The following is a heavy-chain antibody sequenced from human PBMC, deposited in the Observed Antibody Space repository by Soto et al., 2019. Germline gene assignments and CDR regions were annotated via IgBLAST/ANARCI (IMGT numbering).Heavy chain of an antibody. CDR3: ARNQPQRYCSGGTCRPAYGMDV. D-gene: IGHD2-15*01. J-gene: IGHJ6*02. Sequence: PSETLSLTCTVSGGSISSDSFYWAWIRQPPGMGLEWIGIIYYSGDTYYNPSLAGRLTMSVDTSNQFSLTLRSVTAADTALYYCARNQPQRYCSGGTCRPAYGMDVWGQVTTVTVSS. CDR2: IYYSGDT. CDR1: GGSISSDSFY. V-gene: IGHV4-39*01.